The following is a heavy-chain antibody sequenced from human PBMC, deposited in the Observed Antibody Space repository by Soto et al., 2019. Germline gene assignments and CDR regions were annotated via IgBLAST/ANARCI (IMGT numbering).Heavy chain of an antibody. CDR3: ARRGYSSSWYIGGWFDP. V-gene: IGHV4-39*01. D-gene: IGHD6-13*01. CDR1: GGSISSVDYY. J-gene: IGHJ5*02. CDR2: IYYSGST. Sequence: KTSETLSLTCTVSGGSISSVDYYWGWIRQPPGKGLEWIGSIYYSGSTNYNPSLKSRVTVSVDTSKNQFSLKLSSVTAADTAVYYCARRGYSSSWYIGGWFDPWGQGNLVTVSS.